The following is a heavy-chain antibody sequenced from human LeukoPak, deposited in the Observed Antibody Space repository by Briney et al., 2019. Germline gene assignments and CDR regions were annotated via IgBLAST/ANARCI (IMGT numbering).Heavy chain of an antibody. Sequence: GGSLRLSCAASGFTFSSYAMSWVRQAPGKGLEWVSAISGSGGSTYYADFVKGRFTISRDNSKNTLYLQMNSLRAEDTAVYYCAKVPSLTDNYVYFQHWGQGTLVTVSS. D-gene: IGHD4-11*01. CDR3: AKVPSLTDNYVYFQH. CDR1: GFTFSSYA. V-gene: IGHV3-23*01. CDR2: ISGSGGST. J-gene: IGHJ1*01.